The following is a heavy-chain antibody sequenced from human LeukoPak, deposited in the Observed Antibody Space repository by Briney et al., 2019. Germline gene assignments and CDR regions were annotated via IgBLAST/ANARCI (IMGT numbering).Heavy chain of an antibody. CDR1: GGSFNSYY. D-gene: IGHD6-13*01. Sequence: SETLSLTCAVYGGSFNSYYWNWIRQSPGKGLEWIDEINHSGSTNYNPSLQSRVTILVDTSKSQFSLKLSSLTAADTAVYYCARSGTYQHSSSYDYWGQGNLVTVSS. V-gene: IGHV4-34*01. CDR2: INHSGST. J-gene: IGHJ4*02. CDR3: ARSGTYQHSSSYDY.